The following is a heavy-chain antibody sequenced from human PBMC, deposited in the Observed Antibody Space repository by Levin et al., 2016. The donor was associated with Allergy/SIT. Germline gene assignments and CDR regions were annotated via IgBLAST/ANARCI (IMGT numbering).Heavy chain of an antibody. Sequence: GESLKISCAASGFTFDTYSMNWVRQAPGKGLEWLAYITTSSNTIYYADSVKGRFTISRDNAKNTLYLQMNSLGDEDTAIYYCARDSRVVGVTILRGAFDYWGQGTLVTVSS. V-gene: IGHV3-48*02. CDR1: GFTFDTYS. J-gene: IGHJ4*02. CDR2: ITTSSNTI. D-gene: IGHD1-26*01. CDR3: ARDSRVVGVTILRGAFDY.